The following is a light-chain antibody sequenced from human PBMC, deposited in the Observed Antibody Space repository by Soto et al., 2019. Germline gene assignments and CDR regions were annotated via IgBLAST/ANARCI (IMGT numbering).Light chain of an antibody. Sequence: EIVMTQSPATLSVSPGERATLSCRASQSVSSNLAWYQQKPGQPPRLLIYGASTRATGISARFSGSGSGTEFTLTISSLQSEDFAVYYCQQYNNWPPYTFGQGTKVEIK. CDR2: GAS. J-gene: IGKJ1*01. CDR3: QQYNNWPPYT. V-gene: IGKV3-15*01. CDR1: QSVSSN.